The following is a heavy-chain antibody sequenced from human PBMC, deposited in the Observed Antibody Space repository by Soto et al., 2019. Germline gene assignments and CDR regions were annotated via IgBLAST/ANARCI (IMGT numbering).Heavy chain of an antibody. V-gene: IGHV3-33*01. CDR2: IWYDGSNK. CDR3: ARDYSSSFCIAY. J-gene: IGHJ4*02. D-gene: IGHD6-6*01. CDR1: GFTFSSYG. Sequence: QVQLVESGGGVVQPGRSLRLSCAASGFTFSSYGMHWVRQAPGKGLEWVAVIWYDGSNKYYADSVKGRFTISRDNSKNTLYLQMNSLRAEDTAVYYCARDYSSSFCIAYWGPGTLVTVSS.